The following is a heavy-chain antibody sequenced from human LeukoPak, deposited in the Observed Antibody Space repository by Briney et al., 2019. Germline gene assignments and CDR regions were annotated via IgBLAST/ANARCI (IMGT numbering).Heavy chain of an antibody. Sequence: SETLSLTCTVSGGSISSSSYYWGWIRQPPGKGLEWIGSIYYSGSTYYNPSPKSRVTISVDTSKNQFSVKLSSVTAADTAVYYCARVSSVSGSYPYYFDYWGQGTLVTVSS. CDR1: GGSISSSSYY. CDR3: ARVSSVSGSYPYYFDY. CDR2: IYYSGST. V-gene: IGHV4-39*07. J-gene: IGHJ4*02. D-gene: IGHD3-16*01.